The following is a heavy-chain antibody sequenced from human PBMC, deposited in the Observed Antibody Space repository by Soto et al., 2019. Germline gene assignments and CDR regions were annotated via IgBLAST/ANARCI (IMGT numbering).Heavy chain of an antibody. D-gene: IGHD3-22*01. CDR3: ARDYYDSSGYIHYYYGMDV. V-gene: IGHV5-10-1*01. J-gene: IGHJ6*02. CDR2: IDPSDSQT. Sequence: GESLKISCKGSGYSLAGYWITWVRQKPGKGLEWMGRIDPSDSQTHYSPSFRGHVTISVTKSITTVFLQWSSLRASDTAVYYCARDYYDSSGYIHYYYGMDVWGQGTTVTVSS. CDR1: GYSLAGYW.